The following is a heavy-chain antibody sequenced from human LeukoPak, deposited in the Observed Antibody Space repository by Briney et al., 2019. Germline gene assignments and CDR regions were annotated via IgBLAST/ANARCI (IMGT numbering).Heavy chain of an antibody. CDR2: ISTYNGNT. D-gene: IGHD5-18*01. V-gene: IGHV1-18*01. J-gene: IGHJ4*02. CDR1: GYTFTSYG. Sequence: ASVTVSFKASGYTFTSYGISWVRQAPGQGLEWMGWISTYNGNTNYAQNLQGRVTMTTDTSTSTVYMELSSLRSEDTAVYYCARGYNYGDYWGQGTLVAVSS. CDR3: ARGYNYGDY.